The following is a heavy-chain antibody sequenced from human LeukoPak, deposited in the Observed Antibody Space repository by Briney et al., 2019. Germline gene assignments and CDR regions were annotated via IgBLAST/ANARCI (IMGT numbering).Heavy chain of an antibody. J-gene: IGHJ4*02. CDR2: FSGSGGST. D-gene: IGHD6-19*01. CDR3: AKDDTSGWYDY. CDR1: GFTFSRYD. Sequence: GGPLLLSCAASGFTFSRYDMSWVRHAPGKGLEWVSAFSGSGGSTYYADSGKGRITISRYNYKYTLYLQINSPRAEATAVYSCAKDDTSGWYDYWGQGTLVTVSS. V-gene: IGHV3-23*01.